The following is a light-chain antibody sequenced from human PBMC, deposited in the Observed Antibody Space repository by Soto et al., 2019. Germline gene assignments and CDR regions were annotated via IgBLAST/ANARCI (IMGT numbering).Light chain of an antibody. CDR3: QQYKDWPLT. CDR1: QSINNN. V-gene: IGKV3-15*01. CDR2: GAS. J-gene: IGKJ4*01. Sequence: EIVMTQSPATLSVSPGERATLSCRASQSINNNLAWYQQKRGQGPRLLIYGASSRATGTPARFSGSGSGTGFTLNISSLQSDDFAICYCQQYKDWPLTFGGGTRVEIK.